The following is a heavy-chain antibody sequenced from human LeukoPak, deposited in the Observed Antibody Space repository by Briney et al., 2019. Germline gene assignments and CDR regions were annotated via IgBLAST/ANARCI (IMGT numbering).Heavy chain of an antibody. D-gene: IGHD3-22*01. J-gene: IGHJ3*02. Sequence: SETLSLTCTVSGGSISSSSYYWGWIRRPPGKGLEWIGSIYYSGSTYYNPSLKSRVTISVDTSKNQFSLKLSSVTAADTAVYYCARQMSGRPYYYDSSGYYLGAFDIWGQGTMVTVSS. CDR2: IYYSGST. CDR3: ARQMSGRPYYYDSSGYYLGAFDI. V-gene: IGHV4-39*01. CDR1: GGSISSSSYY.